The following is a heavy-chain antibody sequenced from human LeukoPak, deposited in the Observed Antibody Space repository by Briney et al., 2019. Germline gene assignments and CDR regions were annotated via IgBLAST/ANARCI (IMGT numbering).Heavy chain of an antibody. J-gene: IGHJ4*02. V-gene: IGHV1-2*02. CDR3: ARECSCGDCYSRTFDY. CDR1: GYTFTFYY. CDR2: INPNSGGT. D-gene: IGHD2-15*01. Sequence: ASVRVSLTCSGYTFTFYYIHWVRQAPGQGLEWMGWINPNSGGTNYAQKFQGRVTLTRDPSITTAYMELSSLRFDDTAVYYCARECSCGDCYSRTFDYWGQGTLVTVSS.